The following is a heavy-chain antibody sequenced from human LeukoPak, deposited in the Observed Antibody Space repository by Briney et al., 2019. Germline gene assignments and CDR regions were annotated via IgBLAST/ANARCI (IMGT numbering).Heavy chain of an antibody. CDR2: IGAYNGNT. Sequence: ASVKVSCKASGYTFTSYGISWVRQAPGQGLEWMGWIGAYNGNTNYAQKLQGRVTMTTDTSTSTAYMELRSLRSDDTAVYYCARSLAPGHWKDFDYWGQGTLVTVSS. V-gene: IGHV1-18*01. J-gene: IGHJ4*02. D-gene: IGHD1-1*01. CDR3: ARSLAPGHWKDFDY. CDR1: GYTFTSYG.